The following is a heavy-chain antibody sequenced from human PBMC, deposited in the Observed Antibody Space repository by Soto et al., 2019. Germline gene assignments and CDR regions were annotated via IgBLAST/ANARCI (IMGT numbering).Heavy chain of an antibody. CDR3: ARYVATFRYYYYGMDV. V-gene: IGHV1-69*13. D-gene: IGHD5-12*01. CDR1: GGTFSSYA. CDR2: IIPIFGTA. J-gene: IGHJ6*02. Sequence: GASVKVSCKASGGTFSSYAISWVRQAPGQGLEWMGGIIPIFGTANYAQKFQGRVTITADESTSTAYMELSSLRSEDTAVYYCARYVATFRYYYYGMDVWGQGTTVTVSS.